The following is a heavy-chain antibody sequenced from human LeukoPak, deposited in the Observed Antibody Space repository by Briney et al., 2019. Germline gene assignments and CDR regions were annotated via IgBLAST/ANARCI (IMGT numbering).Heavy chain of an antibody. CDR2: IWYDGSNK. CDR1: GFTFSSYG. D-gene: IGHD2-8*01. J-gene: IGHJ6*03. Sequence: PGWSLRLSCAASGFTFSSYGMHWVRQAPGKGLEWVAVIWYDGSNKYYADSVKGRFTISRDNSKNTLYLQMNSLRAEDTAVYYCAKGAGGCTNGVCYPYYYYYYMDVWGKGTTVTVSS. CDR3: AKGAGGCTNGVCYPYYYYYYMDV. V-gene: IGHV3-33*06.